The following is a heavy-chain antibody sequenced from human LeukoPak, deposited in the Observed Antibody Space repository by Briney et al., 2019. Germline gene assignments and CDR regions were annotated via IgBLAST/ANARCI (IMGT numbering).Heavy chain of an antibody. J-gene: IGHJ4*02. CDR2: IYSGGST. CDR3: ARDGDYVWGSYRGYDY. D-gene: IGHD3-16*02. V-gene: IGHV3-66*01. Sequence: GSLRLSCAASGFTVSSNYMSWVRQAPGKGLEWVSVIYSGGSTYYADSVKGRFTISRDNSKNTLYLQMNSLRAEDTAVYYCARDGDYVWGSYRGYDYWGQGTLVTVSS. CDR1: GFTVSSNY.